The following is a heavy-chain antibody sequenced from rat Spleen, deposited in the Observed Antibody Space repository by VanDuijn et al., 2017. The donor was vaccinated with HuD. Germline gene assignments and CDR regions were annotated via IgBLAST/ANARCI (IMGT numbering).Heavy chain of an antibody. CDR3: ARHEADYTSYFDY. CDR2: IDYDGSST. V-gene: IGHV5-7*01. Sequence: EVQLVESGGGLVQPGRSLKLSCVASGFTFSDYAMAWVRQAPKKGLEWVASIDYDGSSTYYRDSVKGRFTISRDNAKSTLYLQMDSLRSEDTATYYCARHEADYTSYFDYWGQGVMVTVSS. CDR1: GFTFSDYA. J-gene: IGHJ2*01. D-gene: IGHD1-2*01.